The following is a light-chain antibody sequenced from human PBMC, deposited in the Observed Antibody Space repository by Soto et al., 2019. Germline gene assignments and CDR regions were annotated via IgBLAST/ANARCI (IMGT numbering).Light chain of an antibody. J-gene: IGLJ2*01. CDR2: RNY. Sequence: QSVLTQPPSASGTPGQRVTISCSGSSSNIGSNYVYWYQQLPGTAPKLLIYRNYQRPSGVPDRFSGSKSGTSASLAISGLRSEDEADYYCGAWDDSLSGVVFGGGTKLTVL. CDR1: SSNIGSNY. V-gene: IGLV1-47*01. CDR3: GAWDDSLSGVV.